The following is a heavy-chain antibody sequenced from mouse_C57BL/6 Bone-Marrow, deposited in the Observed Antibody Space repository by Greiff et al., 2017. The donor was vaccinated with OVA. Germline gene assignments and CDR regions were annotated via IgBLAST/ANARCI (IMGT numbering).Heavy chain of an antibody. D-gene: IGHD2-5*01. V-gene: IGHV14-4*01. Sequence: EVKVVESGAELVRPGASVKLSCTASGFNIKDDYMHWVKQRPEQGLEWIGWIDPENGDTEYASKFQGKATITADTSSNTAYLQLSSLTSEDTAVYYCTTAAYSNYYFDYWGQGTTLTVSS. J-gene: IGHJ2*01. CDR1: GFNIKDDY. CDR2: IDPENGDT. CDR3: TTAAYSNYYFDY.